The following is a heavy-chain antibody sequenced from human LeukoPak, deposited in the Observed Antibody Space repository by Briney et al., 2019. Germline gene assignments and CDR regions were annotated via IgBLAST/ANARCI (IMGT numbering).Heavy chain of an antibody. CDR1: GGSISSGGYY. V-gene: IGHV4-31*03. Sequence: SETLSLTCTVSGGSISSGGYYWSWIRQHPGKGLEWIGYIYYSGSTYYNPSLKSRVTISVDTSKNQFSLKLSSVTAADTAVYYCARYGREAWFDPWGQGTLVTVSS. CDR2: IYYSGST. CDR3: ARYGREAWFDP. J-gene: IGHJ5*02. D-gene: IGHD3-10*01.